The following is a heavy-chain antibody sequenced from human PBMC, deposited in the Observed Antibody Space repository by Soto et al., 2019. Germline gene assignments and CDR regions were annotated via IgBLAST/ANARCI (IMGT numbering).Heavy chain of an antibody. CDR3: ARDTETLGPRANDALDI. CDR1: GYTFSAYT. V-gene: IGHV1-3*01. Sequence: ASVKVSCKATGYTFSAYTMNWVRQAPGQSLEWMGWINAGSGNTKYSQNFQGRVSITRDTSASTVYMELTGLTSEDTAVYYCARDTETLGPRANDALDIWGQGPMVTVSS. D-gene: IGHD3-3*02. J-gene: IGHJ3*02. CDR2: INAGSGNT.